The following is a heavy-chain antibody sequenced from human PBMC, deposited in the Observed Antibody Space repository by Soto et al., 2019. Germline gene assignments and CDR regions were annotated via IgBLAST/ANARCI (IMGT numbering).Heavy chain of an antibody. CDR1: GFTFSSYG. J-gene: IGHJ4*02. D-gene: IGHD2-2*01. Sequence: GSLRLSCAASGFTFSSYGMHWVRQAPGKGLEWVAVIWYDGSNKYYADSVKGRFTISRDNSKNTLYLQMNSLRAEDTAVYYCARVAGPGVPAALDYWGQGTLVTVSS. V-gene: IGHV3-33*01. CDR3: ARVAGPGVPAALDY. CDR2: IWYDGSNK.